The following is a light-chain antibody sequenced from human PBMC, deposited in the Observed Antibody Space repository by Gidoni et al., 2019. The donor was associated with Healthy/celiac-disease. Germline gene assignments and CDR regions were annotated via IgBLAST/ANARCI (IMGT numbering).Light chain of an antibody. Sequence: QSVLTQPPSASGPPGQRVTISCSGSSSNIGSNTVNWYQQLPGTAPKLLIYSNHQRPSGVPDRFSGSKSGTSASLAISGLQSEDKADYYCAAWDDSLNGWVFGGGTKLTVL. V-gene: IGLV1-44*01. CDR1: SSNIGSNT. CDR3: AAWDDSLNGWV. CDR2: SNH. J-gene: IGLJ3*02.